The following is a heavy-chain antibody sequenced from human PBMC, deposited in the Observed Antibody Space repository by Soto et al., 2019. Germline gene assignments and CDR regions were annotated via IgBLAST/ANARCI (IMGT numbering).Heavy chain of an antibody. CDR3: AIDRLGLRYFHWALCCV. Sequence: QVQLVESGGGVVQPGRSLSLSCAASGFSFRTFGMHWVRQAPGTRLECVAVISYDGSNEFYADSVKGRFTISRDNSKNSVDLQRNSLRADDTAVYYCAIDRLGLRYFHWALCCVWGQGTMVTGSS. D-gene: IGHD3-9*01. CDR1: GFSFRTFG. J-gene: IGHJ3*01. V-gene: IGHV3-30*03. CDR2: ISYDGSNE.